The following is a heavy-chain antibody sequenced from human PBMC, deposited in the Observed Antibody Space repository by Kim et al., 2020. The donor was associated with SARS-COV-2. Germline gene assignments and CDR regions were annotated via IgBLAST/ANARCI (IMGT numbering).Heavy chain of an antibody. D-gene: IGHD1-26*01. J-gene: IGHJ3*01. Sequence: GGSLRLSCAAYGLIFSAYTMHWVRHAPGRGLQWVASVSSGSHYLYYADSVRGRFTISRDNAKNSLYLQMNSLRAEDTAVYYCATHVIGATLAFDLWGRGTMVPVSS. CDR1: GLIFSAYT. V-gene: IGHV3-21*06. CDR2: VSSGSHYL. CDR3: ATHVIGATLAFDL.